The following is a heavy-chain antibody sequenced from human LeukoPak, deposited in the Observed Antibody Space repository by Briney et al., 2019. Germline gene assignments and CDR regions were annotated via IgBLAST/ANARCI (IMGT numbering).Heavy chain of an antibody. CDR1: GYTFTSYY. D-gene: IGHD4-23*01. CDR2: INPSGGST. V-gene: IGHV1-46*01. Sequence: ASVKVSCKASGYTFTSYYVHWVRQAPGQGLEWMGIINPSGGSTSYAQKFQGRVTMTRDTSTSTVYMELSSLRSEDTAVYYCARETRWGYYFDYWGQGTLVTVSS. J-gene: IGHJ4*02. CDR3: ARETRWGYYFDY.